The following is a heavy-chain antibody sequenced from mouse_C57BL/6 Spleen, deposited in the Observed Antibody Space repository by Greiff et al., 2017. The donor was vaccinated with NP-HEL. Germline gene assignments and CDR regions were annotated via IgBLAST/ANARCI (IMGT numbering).Heavy chain of an antibody. CDR1: GFSFNTYA. CDR3: VRRDSEVFAY. V-gene: IGHV10-1*01. D-gene: IGHD2-4*01. Sequence: EVQRVESGGGLVQPKGSLKLSCAASGFSFNTYAMNWVRQAPGKGLEWVARIRSKSNNYATYYADSVKDRFTISRDDSESMLYLQMNNLKTEDTAMYYCVRRDSEVFAYWGQGTLVTVSA. CDR2: IRSKSNNYAT. J-gene: IGHJ3*01.